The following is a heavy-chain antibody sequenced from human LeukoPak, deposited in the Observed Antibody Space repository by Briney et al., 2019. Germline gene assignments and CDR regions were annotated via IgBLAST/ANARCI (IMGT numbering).Heavy chain of an antibody. J-gene: IGHJ5*02. CDR2: VHPNGGNT. V-gene: IGHV1-8*01. CDR3: AGGPRNDP. D-gene: IGHD1-14*01. CDR1: GYPFTTWE. Sequence: ASVKVSCKTSGYPFTTWEINWVRQAAGQGLEWMGWVHPNGGNTAYAQKFQGRVTMTRDTSISTAYMELSGLTSDDTAVYLCAGGPRNDPWGQGTLVTVSS.